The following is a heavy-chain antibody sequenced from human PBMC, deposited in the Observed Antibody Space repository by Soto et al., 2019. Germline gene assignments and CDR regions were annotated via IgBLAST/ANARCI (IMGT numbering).Heavy chain of an antibody. Sequence: GGSLRLSCVASGFSFDNYGMSWVRQAPGEGLEWISAIKSDGTSTYYAASVEDRFTISRDNSKNTLYLQLNSLRAEDTAVYYCAQLGLMTFSHKHYFNHWGRGTLVTVSS. CDR2: IKSDGTST. CDR3: AQLGLMTFSHKHYFNH. CDR1: GFSFDNYG. V-gene: IGHV3-23*01. D-gene: IGHD3-16*01. J-gene: IGHJ4*02.